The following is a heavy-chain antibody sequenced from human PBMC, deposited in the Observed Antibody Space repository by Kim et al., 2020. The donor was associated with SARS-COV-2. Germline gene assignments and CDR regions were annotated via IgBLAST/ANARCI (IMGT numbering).Heavy chain of an antibody. D-gene: IGHD1-26*01. CDR2: K. Sequence: KRYSPSLKSVLTITKDTAKNQVVLTMTNMDPVDTATYYCAHSWDWDYFDYWGQGTLVTVSS. J-gene: IGHJ4*02. CDR3: AHSWDWDYFDY. V-gene: IGHV2-5*01.